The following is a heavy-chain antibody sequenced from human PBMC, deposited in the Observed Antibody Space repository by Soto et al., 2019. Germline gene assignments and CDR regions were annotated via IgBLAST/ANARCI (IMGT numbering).Heavy chain of an antibody. V-gene: IGHV1-24*01. D-gene: IGHD3-9*01. Sequence: ASVKVSCKVSGYTLTELSMHWVRQAPGKGLEWMGGFDPEDGETIYAQKFQGRVTMTEDTSTDTAYMELSSLRSEDTAVYYCATGRIAGDILTGYLDYWGQGTLVTVSS. J-gene: IGHJ4*02. CDR2: FDPEDGET. CDR1: GYTLTELS. CDR3: ATGRIAGDILTGYLDY.